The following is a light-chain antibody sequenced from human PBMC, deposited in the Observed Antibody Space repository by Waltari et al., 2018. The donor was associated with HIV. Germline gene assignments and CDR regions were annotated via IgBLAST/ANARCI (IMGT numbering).Light chain of an antibody. J-gene: IGLJ2*01. Sequence: NFMLTQPHSVSESPGKTVTIYCTRSSGSIASNYVQWYQQRPGRAPTTVIYEDNQRPSGVPHRFSGSIDSSSNSASLTISGLKTEDEADYYCQSYDSSIVVFGGGTKLTVL. CDR1: SGSIASNY. CDR2: EDN. V-gene: IGLV6-57*04. CDR3: QSYDSSIVV.